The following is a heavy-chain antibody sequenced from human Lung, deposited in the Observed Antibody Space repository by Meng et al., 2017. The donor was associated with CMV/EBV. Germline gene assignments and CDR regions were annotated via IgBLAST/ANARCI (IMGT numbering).Heavy chain of an antibody. V-gene: IGHV3-9*01. CDR3: AKDGYYDFWGGMDV. CDR1: GLTFDDYA. Sequence: SXAASGLTFDDYAMHWVRQGPGKGLEWVSGIRWNSGSIGYADSVKGRFTISRDNAKNFLYLQMNSLRAEDTGLYYCAKDGYYDFWGGMDVWGQGTXVTVAS. CDR2: IRWNSGSI. D-gene: IGHD3-3*01. J-gene: IGHJ6*02.